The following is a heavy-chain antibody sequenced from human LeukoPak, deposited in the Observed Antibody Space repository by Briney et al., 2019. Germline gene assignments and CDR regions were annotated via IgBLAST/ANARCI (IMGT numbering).Heavy chain of an antibody. CDR2: ISSSSSYI. V-gene: IGHV3-21*01. CDR1: GFTFSSYS. D-gene: IGHD6-13*01. J-gene: IGHJ3*02. CDR3: AGAAAASGAFDI. Sequence: GGSMRLSCAASGFTFSSYSMNWVRQAPGKGLEWVSSISSSSSYIYYADSVKGRFTISRDNAKNSLYLQMNSLRAEDTAVYYCAGAAAASGAFDIWGQGTMVTVSS.